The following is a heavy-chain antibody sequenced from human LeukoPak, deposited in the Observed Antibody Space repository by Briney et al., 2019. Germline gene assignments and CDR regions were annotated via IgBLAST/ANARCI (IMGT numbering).Heavy chain of an antibody. J-gene: IGHJ4*02. V-gene: IGHV3-30-3*01. Sequence: PGGSLRLSCATFGFTFSRYAMHWVRQAPGKGLEWVALISYDANIGSNKYYADSVKGRFTISRDNSKNTLYLQMNSLRAEDTAVYYCARDEGYDFWSGYYQDYWGQGTLVTVSS. CDR3: ARDEGYDFWSGYYQDY. CDR1: GFTFSRYA. CDR2: ISYDANIGSNK. D-gene: IGHD3-3*01.